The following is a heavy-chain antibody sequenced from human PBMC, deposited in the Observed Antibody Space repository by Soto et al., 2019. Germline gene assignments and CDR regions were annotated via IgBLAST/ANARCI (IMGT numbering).Heavy chain of an antibody. J-gene: IGHJ4*02. CDR3: AIGNRRGETGYDFDY. CDR1: GFTFSSYW. Sequence: EVQLVESGGGLVQPGGSLRLPCAASGFTFSSYWMNWVRQAPGKGLEWVANIKQDGSEKYYVDSVKGRFTISKDSAKNSLYLQMNCLRAEDTAVDYCAIGNRRGETGYDFDYWGQGSRVTVSP. D-gene: IGHD3-9*01. V-gene: IGHV3-7*01. CDR2: IKQDGSEK.